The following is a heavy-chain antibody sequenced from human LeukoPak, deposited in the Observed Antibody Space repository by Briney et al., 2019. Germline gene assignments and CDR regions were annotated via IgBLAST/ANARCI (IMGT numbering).Heavy chain of an antibody. CDR1: GGTFSSYA. V-gene: IGHV1-69*04. CDR3: ARGGIAAAGRGGWFDP. CDR2: IIPILGIA. D-gene: IGHD6-13*01. Sequence: SVKVSCKASGGTFSSYAISWVQQAPGQGLEWMGRIIPILGIANYAQKFQGRVTITADKSTSTAYMELSSLRSEDTAVYYCARGGIAAAGRGGWFDPWGQGTLVTVSS. J-gene: IGHJ5*02.